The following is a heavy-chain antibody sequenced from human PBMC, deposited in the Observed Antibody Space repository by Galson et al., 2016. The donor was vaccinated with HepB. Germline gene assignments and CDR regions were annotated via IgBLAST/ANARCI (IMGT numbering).Heavy chain of an antibody. Sequence: SLRLSCAGSGFTFSNYAMTWVRQAPGKGLEWVSAISGSADGTYYADSVKGRFTISRDNSKDTLYLQMNGLRAEDTDLYYCAKGRQTTTAYDYWGQGTLVTVSS. V-gene: IGHV3-23*01. D-gene: IGHD4-17*01. J-gene: IGHJ4*02. CDR1: GFTFSNYA. CDR2: ISGSADGT. CDR3: AKGRQTTTAYDY.